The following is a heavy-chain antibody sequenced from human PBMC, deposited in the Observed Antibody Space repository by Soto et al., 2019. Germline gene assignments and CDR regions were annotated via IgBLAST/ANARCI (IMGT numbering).Heavy chain of an antibody. CDR3: ARSGYSSGWYHWYFDF. Sequence: QVQLVQSGAEVKKPGASVKVSCKASGYTFTNYGIHWVRQAPGQRLEWMGWINSGSGNTKYSQKLQGRVTINRDTAASTDYMELSSLRSEDTAVYYCARSGYSSGWYHWYFDFWGRGTLVTVSS. CDR2: INSGSGNT. V-gene: IGHV1-3*01. CDR1: GYTFTNYG. D-gene: IGHD6-19*01. J-gene: IGHJ2*01.